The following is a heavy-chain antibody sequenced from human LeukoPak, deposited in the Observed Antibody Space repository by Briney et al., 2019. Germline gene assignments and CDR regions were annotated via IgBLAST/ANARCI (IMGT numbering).Heavy chain of an antibody. CDR3: AKEYDDILTGYSGGFDY. D-gene: IGHD3-9*01. CDR1: GFTFSSYG. Sequence: GGSLRLSCAASGFTFSSYGMHWVLQAPGKGLEWVAVISYDGSNKYYADSVKGRFTISRDNSKNTLYLQMNSLRAEDTAVYYCAKEYDDILTGYSGGFDYWGQGTLVTVSS. J-gene: IGHJ4*02. CDR2: ISYDGSNK. V-gene: IGHV3-30*18.